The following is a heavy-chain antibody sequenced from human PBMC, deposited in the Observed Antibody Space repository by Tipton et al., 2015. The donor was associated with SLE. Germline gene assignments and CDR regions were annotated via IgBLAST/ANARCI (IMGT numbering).Heavy chain of an antibody. CDR2: IYYSGST. CDR3: ARDGGSYYYGMDV. Sequence: LRLSCAASGFTFSSYSMNWVRQAPGKGLEWIGSIYYSGSTYYNPSLKSRVTISVDTSKNQFSLKLSSVTAADTAVYYCARDGGSYYYGMDVWGQGTTVTVSS. D-gene: IGHD1-26*01. J-gene: IGHJ6*02. V-gene: IGHV4-39*07. CDR1: GFTFSSYS.